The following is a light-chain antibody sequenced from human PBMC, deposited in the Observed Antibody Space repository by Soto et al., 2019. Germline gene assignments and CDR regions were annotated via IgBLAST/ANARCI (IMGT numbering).Light chain of an antibody. CDR1: QGISSW. J-gene: IGKJ1*01. CDR3: QQYNSYWM. V-gene: IGKV1-5*01. Sequence: GDRVTITCRPSQGISSWSAWYQQKPANAPKLLIYDASSLESGIPSRSSGSGSGTEFTLTISSLQPDDFATYYCQQYNSYWMFGQGNTVEIK. CDR2: DAS.